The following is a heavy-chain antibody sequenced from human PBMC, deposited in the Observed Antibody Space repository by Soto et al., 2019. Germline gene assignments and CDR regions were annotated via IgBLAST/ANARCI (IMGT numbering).Heavy chain of an antibody. Sequence: GGSLRLSCAASGFTFSSYGMHWVRQAPGKGLEWVAVISYDGSNKYYADSVKGRFTISRDNSKNTLYLQMNSLRAEDTAVYYCARPIAVAGTTGINWFDPWGQGTLVTVSS. CDR2: ISYDGSNK. CDR1: GFTFSSYG. D-gene: IGHD6-19*01. J-gene: IGHJ5*02. V-gene: IGHV3-30*03. CDR3: ARPIAVAGTTGINWFDP.